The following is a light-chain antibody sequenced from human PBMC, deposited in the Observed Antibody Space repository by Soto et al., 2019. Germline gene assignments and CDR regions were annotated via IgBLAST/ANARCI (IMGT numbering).Light chain of an antibody. CDR1: SFNIGSNY. Sequence: QSVLTQPPSASRTPGQRVTISCSGSSFNIGSNYVYWYQQLPGTAPKLLIYKNDQRPSGVPDRFSGSKSGTSASLAISGLRSEDEADYYCAAWDDSVSGLVFGGGTKLTVL. J-gene: IGLJ2*01. CDR2: KND. CDR3: AAWDDSVSGLV. V-gene: IGLV1-47*01.